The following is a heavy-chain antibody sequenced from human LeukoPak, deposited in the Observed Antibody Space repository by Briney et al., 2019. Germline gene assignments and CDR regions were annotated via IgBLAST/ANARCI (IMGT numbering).Heavy chain of an antibody. CDR2: ITGSGDGT. CDR1: GFNFTTYA. J-gene: IGHJ4*02. Sequence: GGSLRLSCAASGFNFTTYAMSWVRQAPGKGLEGVSAITGSGDGTFSAGSVKGRFIISRDNYKNILYLQMDSVRAEDTALYYCAKERASGNYWGYFDSWGQGTLVTVSS. D-gene: IGHD3-10*01. V-gene: IGHV3-23*01. CDR3: AKERASGNYWGYFDS.